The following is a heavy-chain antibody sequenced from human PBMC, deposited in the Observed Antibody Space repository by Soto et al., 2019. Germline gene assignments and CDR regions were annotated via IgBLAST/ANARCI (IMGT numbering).Heavy chain of an antibody. Sequence: QVQVVQSGAEVKKPGSSVKVSCKTSGGTFSTSAISWVRQAPGQGLEWMGGIMPIFRTADYAQKFQGRVTSTANEPPGTDYGKLNSLRYEDTAVYYCTRNKARVQIVGNYYYTMDGWGQGPTVTVTS. V-gene: IGHV1-69*12. CDR1: GGTFSTSA. CDR2: IMPIFRTA. CDR3: TRNKARVQIVGNYYYTMDG. D-gene: IGHD1-1*01. J-gene: IGHJ6*02.